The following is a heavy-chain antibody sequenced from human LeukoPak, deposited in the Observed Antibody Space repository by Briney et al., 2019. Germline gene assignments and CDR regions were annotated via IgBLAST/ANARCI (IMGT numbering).Heavy chain of an antibody. D-gene: IGHD2-2*01. CDR2: INSDGSST. CDR3: ARDFVVVPAATGGPLGLDY. CDR1: GFTFSSYW. Sequence: GGSLRLSCAASGFTFSSYWMHWVRQAPGKGLVWVSRINSDGSSTSYADSVKGRFTISRDNAKNTLYLQMNSLRAEDTAVYYCARDFVVVPAATGGPLGLDYWGQGTLVTVSS. V-gene: IGHV3-74*01. J-gene: IGHJ4*02.